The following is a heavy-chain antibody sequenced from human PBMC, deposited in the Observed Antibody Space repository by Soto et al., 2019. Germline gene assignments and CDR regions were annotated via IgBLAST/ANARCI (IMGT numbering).Heavy chain of an antibody. Sequence: GGSLRLSCAVSGFTLSSHGMHWVRQAPGKGLEWVAVIWYDGSNKYYADSVKGRFTISRDTSKNTLYLQMNSLRAEDTAVYYCARDYCSRTSCYDYWGQGTLVTVSS. V-gene: IGHV3-33*01. CDR2: IWYDGSNK. J-gene: IGHJ4*02. CDR3: ARDYCSRTSCYDY. D-gene: IGHD2-2*01. CDR1: GFTLSSHG.